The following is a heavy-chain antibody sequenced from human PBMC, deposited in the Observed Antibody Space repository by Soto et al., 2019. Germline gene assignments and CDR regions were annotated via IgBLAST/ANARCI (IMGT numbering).Heavy chain of an antibody. CDR3: ARDNGYSYGYTLDH. CDR1: AGSISGYH. D-gene: IGHD5-18*01. CDR2: IYYSGST. V-gene: IGHV4-59*01. J-gene: IGHJ4*02. Sequence: SETLSLTCTASAGSISGYHWSWSRQPPGKGLEWIGYIYYSGSTNYNPSLKSRVTISVDTSKNQFSLKLGSVTAADTAVYYCARDNGYSYGYTLDHWGQGTRVTVS.